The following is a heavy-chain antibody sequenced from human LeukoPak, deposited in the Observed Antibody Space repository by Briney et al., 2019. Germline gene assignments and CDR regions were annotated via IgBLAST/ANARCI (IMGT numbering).Heavy chain of an antibody. CDR3: ARESYDSSGYRYDF. Sequence: ASVKVSCKASGYTFTDYYMHCVRQAPGQGLEWMGWINPNSGGTNYAQKFQGRVTMTRDTSISTAYMELSRSRSDDTAVYYCARESYDSSGYRYDFWGQGTLVTVSS. D-gene: IGHD3-22*01. CDR2: INPNSGGT. V-gene: IGHV1-2*02. J-gene: IGHJ4*02. CDR1: GYTFTDYY.